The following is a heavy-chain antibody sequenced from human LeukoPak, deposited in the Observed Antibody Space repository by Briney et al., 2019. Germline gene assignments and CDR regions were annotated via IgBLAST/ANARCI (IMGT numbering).Heavy chain of an antibody. CDR3: AKMSGDCSTTTCSNFDY. CDR2: IVGSGGAT. V-gene: IGHV3-23*01. CDR1: GFTFSSYA. D-gene: IGHD2-2*01. J-gene: IGHJ4*02. Sequence: TGGSLRLSCAASGFTFSSYAMSWVRQAPGKGLEWVSRIVGSGGATYYEDSVKGRFTISRDNSENTVYLQMNSLRAEDTAVYYCAKMSGDCSTTTCSNFDYWGQGTLVTVSS.